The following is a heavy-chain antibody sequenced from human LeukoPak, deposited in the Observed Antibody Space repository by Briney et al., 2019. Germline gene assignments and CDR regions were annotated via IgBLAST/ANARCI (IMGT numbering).Heavy chain of an antibody. CDR2: ISPSSAYT. D-gene: IGHD1-26*01. V-gene: IGHV1-46*01. CDR3: ARDRNSGSYCSDY. Sequence: ASVKVSCKASGYTFTSYYIHWVRQAPGQGPEWVGIISPSSAYTTYSQKFQGRVTMTRDTSTSTVYMELSSLTSEDTAVYYCARDRNSGSYCSDYWGQGTLVTVSS. J-gene: IGHJ4*02. CDR1: GYTFTSYY.